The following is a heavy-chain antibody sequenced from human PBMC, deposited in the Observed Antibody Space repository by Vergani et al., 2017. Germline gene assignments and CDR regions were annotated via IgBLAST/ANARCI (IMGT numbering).Heavy chain of an antibody. CDR3: ARGRRMITFGGVIVRNWFDP. J-gene: IGHJ5*02. D-gene: IGHD3-16*02. CDR1: GGSFSGYY. V-gene: IGHV4-34*01. CDR2: INHSGST. Sequence: QVQLQQWGAGLLKPSETLSLTCAVYGGSFSGYYWSWIRQPPGKGLEWIGEINHSGSTNYNPSLKSRVTISVDTSKNQFSLQLSSVTAADTAVYYCARGRRMITFGGVIVRNWFDPWGQGTLVTVSS.